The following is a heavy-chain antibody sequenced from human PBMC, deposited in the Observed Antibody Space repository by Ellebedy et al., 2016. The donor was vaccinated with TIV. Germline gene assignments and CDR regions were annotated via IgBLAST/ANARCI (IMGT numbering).Heavy chain of an antibody. Sequence: GESLKISCAASGFTFSSYWMHWVRQAPGKGLEWVAIIRYDENDRNYAESVKGRFTISRDNSKNTLYLQMNSLRADDTAVYYCARARGGPRRYHFDYWGQGTLVTVSS. CDR3: ARARGGPRRYHFDY. CDR2: IRYDENDR. J-gene: IGHJ4*02. D-gene: IGHD1-14*01. CDR1: GFTFSSYW. V-gene: IGHV3-33*08.